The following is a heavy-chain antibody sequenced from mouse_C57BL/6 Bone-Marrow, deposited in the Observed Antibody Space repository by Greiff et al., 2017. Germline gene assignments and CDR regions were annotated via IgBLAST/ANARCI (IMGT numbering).Heavy chain of an antibody. CDR3: ARHAVARGDY. CDR2: ISSGGSYT. CDR1: GFTFSSYG. D-gene: IGHD1-1*01. V-gene: IGHV5-6*01. J-gene: IGHJ2*01. Sequence: EVKLVESGGDLVKPGGSLKLSCAASGFTFSSYGMSWVRQTPDKRLEWVATISSGGSYTYYPDSVKGRFTISRDNAKNTLYLQMSSLKSEDTAMYYCARHAVARGDYWGQGTTLTVSS.